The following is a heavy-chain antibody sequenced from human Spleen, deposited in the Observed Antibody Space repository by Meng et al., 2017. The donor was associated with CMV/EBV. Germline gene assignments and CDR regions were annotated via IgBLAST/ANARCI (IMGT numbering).Heavy chain of an antibody. Sequence: GESLKISCAASGFTFSSYSMNWVRQAPGKGLEWVSYISSSGSTIYYADSVKGRFIISRDNSKNTLYLQMNSLRAEDTAVYYCAKSPLSQGITIFANWGQGTLVTVSS. CDR1: GFTFSSYS. CDR3: AKSPLSQGITIFAN. D-gene: IGHD3-3*01. CDR2: ISSSGSTI. J-gene: IGHJ4*02. V-gene: IGHV3-48*01.